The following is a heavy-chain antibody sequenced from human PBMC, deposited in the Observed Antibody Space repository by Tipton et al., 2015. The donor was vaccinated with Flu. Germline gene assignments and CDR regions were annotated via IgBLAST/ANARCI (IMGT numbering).Heavy chain of an antibody. CDR2: INQDGGEK. V-gene: IGHV3-7*01. J-gene: IGHJ4*02. CDR3: AREIEEYYLDY. CDR1: GFTFTRYW. Sequence: SLRLSCAASGFTFTRYWMTWVRQAPGKGLERVANINQDGGEKYYGDSVKGRFTISRDNSKNTLYLQMNSLRAEDTAKYYCAREIEEYYLDYWGQGTLVTVSS. D-gene: IGHD3-10*01.